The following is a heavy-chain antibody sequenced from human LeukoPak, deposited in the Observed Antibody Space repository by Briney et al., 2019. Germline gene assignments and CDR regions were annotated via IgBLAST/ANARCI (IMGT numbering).Heavy chain of an antibody. J-gene: IGHJ2*01. CDR1: SGSISSYY. CDR3: ARNGYSSSWFHWYFDL. CDR2: IYYSGST. V-gene: IGHV4-59*01. Sequence: SETLSLTCTVSSGSISSYYWSWIRQPPGKGLEWIGYIYYSGSTNYNPSLKSRVTISVDTSKNQFSLKLSSVTAADTAVYYCARNGYSSSWFHWYFDLWGRGTLVTVSS. D-gene: IGHD6-13*01.